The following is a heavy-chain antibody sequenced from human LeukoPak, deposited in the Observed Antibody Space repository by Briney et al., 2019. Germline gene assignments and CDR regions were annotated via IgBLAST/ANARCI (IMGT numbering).Heavy chain of an antibody. D-gene: IGHD5-12*01. Sequence: GGSLRLSCAASGFTFSGYEMNWVRQAPGKGLEWVSYISSSGSTIYYADSVKGRFTISRDNAKNSLYLQMNSLRAEDTAVYYCARGWWSGYDAKLDYWGQGTLVTVSS. J-gene: IGHJ4*02. V-gene: IGHV3-48*03. CDR2: ISSSGSTI. CDR1: GFTFSGYE. CDR3: ARGWWSGYDAKLDY.